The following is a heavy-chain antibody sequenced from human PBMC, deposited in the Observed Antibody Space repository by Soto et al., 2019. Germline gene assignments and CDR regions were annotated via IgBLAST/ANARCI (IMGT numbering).Heavy chain of an antibody. D-gene: IGHD3-10*01. Sequence: SETLSLTCAVYGGSFSGYYWSWIRQPPGKGLEWIGEINHSGSTNYNPSLKSRVTISVDTSKNQFSLKLSSVTAADTAVYYCARGDYGSGSYTKTNERYNWFDPWGQGTLVTVSS. V-gene: IGHV4-34*01. CDR1: GGSFSGYY. CDR2: INHSGST. J-gene: IGHJ5*02. CDR3: ARGDYGSGSYTKTNERYNWFDP.